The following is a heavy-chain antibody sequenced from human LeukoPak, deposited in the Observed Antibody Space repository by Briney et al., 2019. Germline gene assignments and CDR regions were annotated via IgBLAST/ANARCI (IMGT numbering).Heavy chain of an antibody. J-gene: IGHJ4*02. CDR3: ARDLGTVTTNY. V-gene: IGHV3-30*05. D-gene: IGHD4-17*01. CDR2: SSFDGDTA. CDR1: GFTFSSYG. Sequence: GGALRLSCAASGFTFSSYGIHWVRQAPGMGLEWVGDSSFDGDTAYNADSVKGRFTISRDNSKNTLYLQMNSLRAEDTAVYYCARDLGTVTTNYWGQGTLVTVSS.